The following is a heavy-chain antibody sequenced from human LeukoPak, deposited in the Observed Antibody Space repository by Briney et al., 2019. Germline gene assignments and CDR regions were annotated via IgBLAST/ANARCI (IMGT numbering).Heavy chain of an antibody. D-gene: IGHD2-15*01. CDR3: ARVSLGYCSGGTCYFQDH. CDR2: MNPNSGNT. V-gene: IGHV1-8*01. J-gene: IGHJ4*02. Sequence: ASVKVSCKASGYTFTNYDINWVRRATGQGLEWMGWMNPNSGNTGYAQKFQGRVTMTRSTSISTTYMELSSLTSEDTAVYYCARVSLGYCSGGTCYFQDHWGQGTLVTVSS. CDR1: GYTFTNYD.